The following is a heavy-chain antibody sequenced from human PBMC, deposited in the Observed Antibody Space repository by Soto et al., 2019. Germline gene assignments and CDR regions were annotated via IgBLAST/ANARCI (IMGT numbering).Heavy chain of an antibody. Sequence: QLQLQESGPGLVKPSETLSLTCTVSGGSISIRSYHWGWIRQPPGKGLEYIGSVYYTGSAYYNPSLKSRVPVSIATSKNQFSLKLNSVTAADTAVYYCARRSGCSDGSCSFDYWGQGTLVTVSS. CDR1: GGSISIRSYH. CDR2: VYYTGSA. D-gene: IGHD2-15*01. CDR3: ARRSGCSDGSCSFDY. V-gene: IGHV4-39*01. J-gene: IGHJ4*02.